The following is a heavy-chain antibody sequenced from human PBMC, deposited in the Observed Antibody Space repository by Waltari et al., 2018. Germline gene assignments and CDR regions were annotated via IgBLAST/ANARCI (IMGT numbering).Heavy chain of an antibody. J-gene: IGHJ4*02. CDR2: IIPSFGQA. CDR1: GGTFSSYA. CDR3: ARGYGSGSYENGY. D-gene: IGHD3-10*01. Sequence: QVQLVQSGAEVKKPGSSVKVSCKASGGTFSSYAISWVRQAPGQGLEWMGWIIPSFGQANYEQKFRGRVTITADESTSTAYMELGSLRSEDTAVYYCARGYGSGSYENGYWGQGTLVTVSS. V-gene: IGHV1-69*13.